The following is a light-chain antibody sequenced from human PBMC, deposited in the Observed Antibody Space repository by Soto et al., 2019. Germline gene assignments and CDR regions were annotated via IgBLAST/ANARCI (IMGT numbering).Light chain of an antibody. CDR1: QSVSSN. CDR2: GAS. CDR3: QQYKNWPVP. V-gene: IGKV3-15*01. Sequence: EIGMTQSPDTLSVSPGVRATLSCRASQSVSSNLAWYQQKPGQAPRLLIYGASTRATGIPARFSGSGSGTEFPLTISSLQSEDLAVYYLQQYKNWPVPFGQGTKVEI. J-gene: IGKJ1*01.